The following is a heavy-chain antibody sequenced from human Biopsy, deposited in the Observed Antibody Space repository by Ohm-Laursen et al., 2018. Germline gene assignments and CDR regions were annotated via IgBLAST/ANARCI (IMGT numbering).Heavy chain of an antibody. D-gene: IGHD6-19*01. CDR2: IITVSETA. V-gene: IGHV1-69*13. J-gene: IGHJ6*02. CDR3: VAYPSSGFFENNDDFAMDV. Sequence: ASVKVSCKASGGAFTNYAINWVRQAPGHGLEWMGWIITVSETAGYAERFPGRVTITADVTTTTAYMDLSCLRSEDTAVYYCVAYPSSGFFENNDDFAMDVWGQGTTVIVSS. CDR1: GGAFTNYA.